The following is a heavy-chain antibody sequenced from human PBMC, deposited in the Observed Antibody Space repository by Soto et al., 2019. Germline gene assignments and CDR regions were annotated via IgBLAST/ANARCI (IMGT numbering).Heavy chain of an antibody. J-gene: IGHJ6*02. CDR2: ISYSGST. D-gene: IGHD5-18*01. CDR1: GGSISSYY. Sequence: SETLSLTCTVSGGSISSYYWSWIRQPPGKGLEWIGYISYSGSTNYNSSLKSRVTISVDTSKDQFSLKLSSVTAADTAVYYCAREGVTPSYYYYYGMAVWGQGTTVTVS. CDR3: AREGVTPSYYYYYGMAV. V-gene: IGHV4-59*01.